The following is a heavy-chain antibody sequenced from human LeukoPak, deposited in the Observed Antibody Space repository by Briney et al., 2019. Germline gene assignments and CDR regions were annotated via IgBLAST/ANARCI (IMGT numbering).Heavy chain of an antibody. J-gene: IGHJ4*02. CDR2: INHSGST. CDR1: GGSFSGYY. D-gene: IGHD3-22*01. V-gene: IGHV4-34*01. CDR3: ARGRVVVTFDY. Sequence: SETLSLTCAVYGGSFSGYYWSWIRQPPGKGLEWIGEINHSGSTNYNPSLKSRVTISVDTSKNQFSLKLSSVTAADTAVCYCARGRVVVTFDYWGQGTLVTVSS.